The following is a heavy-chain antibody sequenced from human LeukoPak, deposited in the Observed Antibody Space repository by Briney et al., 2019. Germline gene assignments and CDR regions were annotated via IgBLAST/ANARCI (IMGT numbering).Heavy chain of an antibody. CDR3: ARSADKGSVDY. D-gene: IGHD2-15*01. V-gene: IGHV3-7*03. Sequence: GGTLRLSCEASEFTFRNYWRTWVRQAPGKELEWVANINEDGSEKYYVDSVKGRFTISRDNAKNSLYLQMNSLRAEDTAVYYCARSADKGSVDYWGQGTLVTVSS. J-gene: IGHJ4*02. CDR1: EFTFRNYW. CDR2: INEDGSEK.